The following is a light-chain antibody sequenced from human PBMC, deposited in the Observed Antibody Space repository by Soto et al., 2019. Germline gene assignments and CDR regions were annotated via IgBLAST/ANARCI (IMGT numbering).Light chain of an antibody. Sequence: DIVLTQSPATLSLSPGERATLSCRASQSVRGYLAWYQQKPGQAPRLLMYDASNRASGIPARFSGSGSGTDYTLTISSLEPDDFAVYYCQQYGNSPITFGQGTRLEIK. CDR1: QSVRGY. V-gene: IGKV3-11*01. J-gene: IGKJ5*01. CDR2: DAS. CDR3: QQYGNSPIT.